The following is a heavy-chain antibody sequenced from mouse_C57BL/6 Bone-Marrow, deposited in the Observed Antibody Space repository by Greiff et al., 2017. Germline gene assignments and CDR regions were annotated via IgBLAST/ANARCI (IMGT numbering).Heavy chain of an antibody. D-gene: IGHD3-2*02. V-gene: IGHV5-9-1*02. Sequence: EVHLVDSGEGLVKPGGSLKLSCAAFGFTFRSNAMSWVRQTPEKRLEWVAYISSGGDSIYYADTVPGRFSISRDNTRNTLYLQTSSLKSEETAMYYSTRERPQIRLRGGYFDYWGQGTTLTVSS. CDR1: GFTFRSNA. J-gene: IGHJ2*01. CDR2: ISSGGDSI. CDR3: TRERPQIRLRGGYFDY.